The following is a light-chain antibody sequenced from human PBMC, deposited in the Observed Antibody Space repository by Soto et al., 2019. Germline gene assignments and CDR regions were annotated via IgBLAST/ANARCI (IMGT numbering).Light chain of an antibody. V-gene: IGKV3-20*01. CDR3: QQYGSSPWT. Sequence: ELVLTQSPGTLSLSPGERATLSCSASQSVSSSYLAWYQQKPGQAPRLLIYGASSRATGIPDRFSGSGSGTDFTLTISRLEPEDVAVYYGQQYGSSPWTCGQGTKVEIK. CDR2: GAS. J-gene: IGKJ1*01. CDR1: QSVSSSY.